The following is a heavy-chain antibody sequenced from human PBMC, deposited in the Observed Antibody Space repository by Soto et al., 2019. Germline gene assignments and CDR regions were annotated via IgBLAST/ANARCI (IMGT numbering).Heavy chain of an antibody. CDR2: IEPSDSYT. CDR3: ARQDGVRVLDSEY. D-gene: IGHD3-3*01. V-gene: IGHV5-10-1*01. J-gene: IGHJ4*02. Sequence: GESLKISCKGSGYSFTSYWISCVRQMPGKGLEWMGRIEPSDSYTNYSPSFQGHVTISADKSISTAYLQWSSLKASDTAMYYCARQDGVRVLDSEYWGEGTLVTV. CDR1: GYSFTSYW.